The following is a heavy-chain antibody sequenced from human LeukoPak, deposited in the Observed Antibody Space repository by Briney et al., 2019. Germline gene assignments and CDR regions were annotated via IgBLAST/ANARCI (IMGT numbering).Heavy chain of an antibody. J-gene: IGHJ4*02. Sequence: GGSLRLSCAVSGFTFGSYDMSWVRQAPGKGLEWVSDISVSGGSTNYADSVRGGFTISRDNSKNTLYLQMNSLRADDTVVYYCAKDARSNWYLSGGVKGFTCFDSWGQGTLVTVSS. V-gene: IGHV3-23*01. CDR1: GFTFGSYD. CDR2: ISVSGGST. D-gene: IGHD6-13*01. CDR3: AKDARSNWYLSGGVKGFTCFDS.